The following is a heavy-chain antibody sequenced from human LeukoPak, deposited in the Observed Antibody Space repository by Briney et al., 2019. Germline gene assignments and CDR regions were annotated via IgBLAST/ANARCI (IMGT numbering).Heavy chain of an antibody. J-gene: IGHJ4*02. CDR3: ARGSGTYYPLYFDY. Sequence: GGSLRLSCAASGFTSSSYSMHWVRQAPGKGLEYVSAISSNGGSTYYANSVKGRFTISRDNSKNTLYLQMGSLRAEDMAVYYCARGSGTYYPLYFDYWGQGTLVTVSS. V-gene: IGHV3-64*01. CDR1: GFTSSSYS. D-gene: IGHD1-26*01. CDR2: ISSNGGST.